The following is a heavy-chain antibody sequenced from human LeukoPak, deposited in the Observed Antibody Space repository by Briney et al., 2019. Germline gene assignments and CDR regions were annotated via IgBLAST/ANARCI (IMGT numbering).Heavy chain of an antibody. CDR1: GYTFTSYA. J-gene: IGHJ4*02. CDR3: ARGGDYYDSSGYYYGIDY. CDR2: INAGNGNT. V-gene: IGHV1-3*03. Sequence: GASVKVSCKASGYTFTSYAMHWVRQVPGQRLEWMGWINAGNGNTKYSQEFQGRVTITRDTSASTAYMELSSLRSEDMAVYYCARGGDYYDSSGYYYGIDYWGQGTLVTVSS. D-gene: IGHD3-22*01.